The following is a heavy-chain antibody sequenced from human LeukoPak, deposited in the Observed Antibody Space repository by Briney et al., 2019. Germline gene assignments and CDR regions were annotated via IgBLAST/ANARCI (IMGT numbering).Heavy chain of an antibody. CDR3: ARWGHFETSGFFVVEY. CDR1: GGSISSYY. Sequence: PSETLSLTCSISGGSISSYYWNWIRQSPGKGLEWIGHVHYSWSTHYNSALQSRVSISIDTSKSHFTLMLRSVTAADTAVYYCARWGHFETSGFFVVEYWGQGALVTVSS. V-gene: IGHV4-59*01. J-gene: IGHJ4*02. CDR2: VHYSWST. D-gene: IGHD6-19*01.